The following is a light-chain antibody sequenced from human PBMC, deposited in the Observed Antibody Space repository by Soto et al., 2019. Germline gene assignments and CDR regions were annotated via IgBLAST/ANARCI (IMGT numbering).Light chain of an antibody. Sequence: EIVLTQSPATLSLSQGARATLSCRTSQSVSSYLAWYQQKPGQAPRLLIYDAPNRAPGISARFSGSGSGTDLTLTISSLEPENFAVYYCQQRSNWPTFGPGTKV. CDR3: QQRSNWPT. J-gene: IGKJ1*01. CDR1: QSVSSY. CDR2: DAP. V-gene: IGKV3-11*01.